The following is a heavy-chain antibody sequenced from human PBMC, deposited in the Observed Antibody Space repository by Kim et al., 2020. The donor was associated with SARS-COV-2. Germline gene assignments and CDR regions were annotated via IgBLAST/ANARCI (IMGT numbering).Heavy chain of an antibody. CDR3: AVNGDLPGWFDP. CDR2: IYYSGST. Sequence: SETLSLTCTVSGGSISSSSYYWGWIRQPPGKGLEWIGSIYYSGSTYYNPSLKSRVTISVDTSKNQFSLKLSSVTAADTAVYYCAVNGDLPGWFDPWGQGTLVTVSS. D-gene: IGHD3-10*01. V-gene: IGHV4-39*01. CDR1: GGSISSSSYY. J-gene: IGHJ5*02.